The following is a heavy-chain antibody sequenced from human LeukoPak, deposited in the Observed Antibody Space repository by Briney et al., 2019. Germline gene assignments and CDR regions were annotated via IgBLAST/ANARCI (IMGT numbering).Heavy chain of an antibody. CDR1: GGSFSGYY. J-gene: IGHJ3*02. CDR2: INHSGST. Sequence: SETLSLTCAVYGGSFSGYYWSWIRQPPGNGLEWIGEINHSGSTNYNPSLKSRVTISVDTSKNQFSLKLSSVTAADTAVYYCARAYLTDSSGPLVIWGQGTMVTVCS. V-gene: IGHV4-34*01. CDR3: ARAYLTDSSGPLVI. D-gene: IGHD3-22*01.